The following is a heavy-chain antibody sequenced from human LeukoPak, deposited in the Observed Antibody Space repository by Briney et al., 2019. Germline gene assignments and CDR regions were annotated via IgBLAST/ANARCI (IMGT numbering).Heavy chain of an antibody. CDR3: VKSAGKDGYRDVFDI. Sequence: GGFLRLSCVPSGITFSNSALSWVRQASGKGLEWVSTITKSGDQTHYADSVRGLFTISRDIFKNTLYLQMNSLRAEDTAVYHCVKSAGKDGYRDVFDIWGQGTVVTVSS. D-gene: IGHD5-24*01. J-gene: IGHJ3*02. CDR2: ITKSGDQT. CDR1: GITFSNSA. V-gene: IGHV3-23*01.